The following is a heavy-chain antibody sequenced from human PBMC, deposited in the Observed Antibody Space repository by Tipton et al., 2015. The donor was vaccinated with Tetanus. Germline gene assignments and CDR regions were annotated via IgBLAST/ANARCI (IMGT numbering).Heavy chain of an antibody. V-gene: IGHV3-33*01. CDR3: ARDHTFTVSQSRGGLDY. D-gene: IGHD3-10*01. J-gene: IGHJ4*02. Sequence: CAASGFRFSSYGMHWVRQAPGKGLEWVAIIWHDGSNTNYADSVKGRFTISRDNAKNTLYLEMSSLRDDDTAVYYCARDHTFTVSQSRGGLDYWGQGTLVTVSS. CDR2: IWHDGSNT. CDR1: GFRFSSYG.